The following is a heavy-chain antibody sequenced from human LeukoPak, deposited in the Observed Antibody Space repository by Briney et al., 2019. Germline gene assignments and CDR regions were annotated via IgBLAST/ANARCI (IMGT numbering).Heavy chain of an antibody. J-gene: IGHJ4*02. CDR2: ISSDGTKK. CDR1: GFTFNTYG. Sequence: GRSLRLSCAASGFTFNTYGMHWVRQAPGKGLELVALISSDGTKKYYADSLKGRFTISRDNSQNTLYLQMNSLRAEDTAVFYCAKDPYGGNSPLYFDYWGQGTLVTVSS. V-gene: IGHV3-30*18. D-gene: IGHD4-23*01. CDR3: AKDPYGGNSPLYFDY.